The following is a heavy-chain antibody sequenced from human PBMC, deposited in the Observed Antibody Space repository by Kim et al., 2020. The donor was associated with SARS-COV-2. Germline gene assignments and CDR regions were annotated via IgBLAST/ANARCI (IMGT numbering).Heavy chain of an antibody. CDR2: IYYSGST. CDR3: ARGYSGSYYPFFFDY. Sequence: SETLSLTCTVSGGSISSYYWSWIRQPPGKGLEWIGYIYYSGSTNYNPSLKSRVTISVDTSKNQFSLKLSSVTAADTAVYYCARGYSGSYYPFFFDYWGQGTLVTVSS. V-gene: IGHV4-59*08. CDR1: GGSISSYY. J-gene: IGHJ4*02. D-gene: IGHD1-26*01.